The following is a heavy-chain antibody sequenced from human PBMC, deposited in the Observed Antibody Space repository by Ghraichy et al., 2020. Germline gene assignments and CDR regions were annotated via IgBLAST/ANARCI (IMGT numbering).Heavy chain of an antibody. Sequence: SETLSLTCTVSGGPISSSYWSWIRQPPGKGLEWIGKIYYSGSTNYNPSLKSRVTISVDKSKNQFSLKLRTVTAADTAVYYCARHTYGIVGAMAFGIWGQGKMVTVSS. CDR2: IYYSGST. J-gene: IGHJ3*02. CDR3: ARHTYGIVGAMAFGI. D-gene: IGHD1-26*01. V-gene: IGHV4-59*08. CDR1: GGPISSSY.